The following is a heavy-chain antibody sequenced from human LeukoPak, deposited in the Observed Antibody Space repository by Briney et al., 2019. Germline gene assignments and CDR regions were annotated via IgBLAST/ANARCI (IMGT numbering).Heavy chain of an antibody. CDR2: IIPIFGIA. Sequence: SVTVSYKASGGTFISYAISWVRQAPGQGLEWMGRIIPIFGIANYAQKFQGRVTITADKSTSTAYMELSSLRSEDTAVYYCARGDDILTGYYPAYDYWGQGTLVTVSS. V-gene: IGHV1-69*04. D-gene: IGHD3-9*01. J-gene: IGHJ4*02. CDR1: GGTFISYA. CDR3: ARGDDILTGYYPAYDY.